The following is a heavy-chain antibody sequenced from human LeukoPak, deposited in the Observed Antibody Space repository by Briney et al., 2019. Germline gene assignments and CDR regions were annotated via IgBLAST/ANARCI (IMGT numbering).Heavy chain of an antibody. CDR1: GYTFNNYA. D-gene: IGHD3-22*01. J-gene: IGHJ6*02. Sequence: SVKVSCKASGYTFNNYAISWLRQAPGQGLEWMGGIIPILGTPNYAQKFQGRVTITADESTSTTHMELSSLRSEDTAVYYCARGTYYYDSSRKYGMDVWGQGTTVTVSS. CDR2: IIPILGTP. CDR3: ARGTYYYDSSRKYGMDV. V-gene: IGHV1-69*13.